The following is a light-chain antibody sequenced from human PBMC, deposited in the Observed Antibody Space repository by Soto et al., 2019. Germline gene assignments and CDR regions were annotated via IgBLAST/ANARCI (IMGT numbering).Light chain of an antibody. CDR1: QSVSSY. CDR2: DAS. V-gene: IGKV3-11*01. CDR3: QQRSNWPWT. J-gene: IGKJ1*01. Sequence: EIVLTQSPATLSLSPGERATLSCRASQSVSSYLAWYQQKPGQAPRLLIYDASNRATGIPARFSGSGSGTDFTLTISSLEPEDFAVYYCQQRSNWPWTFGQGTKEDIK.